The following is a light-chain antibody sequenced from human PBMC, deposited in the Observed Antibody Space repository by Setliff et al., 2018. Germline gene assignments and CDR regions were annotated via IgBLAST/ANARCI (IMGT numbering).Light chain of an antibody. CDR2: DVS. J-gene: IGLJ1*01. CDR1: SSDVGGYNY. Sequence: QSVLTQPASVSGSPGQSITISCTGTSSDVGGYNYVSWYQQHPGKAPKLMIYDVSKRPSGVSNRFSGSKSGNTASLTISGLQAEDEADYYCSSYTSSSTSYVFGTGTRSPS. CDR3: SSYTSSSTSYV. V-gene: IGLV2-14*01.